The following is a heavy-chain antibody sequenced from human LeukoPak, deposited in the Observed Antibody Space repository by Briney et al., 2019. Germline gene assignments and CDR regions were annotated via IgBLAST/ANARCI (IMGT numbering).Heavy chain of an antibody. CDR1: GFTFSNAW. V-gene: IGHV3-15*01. D-gene: IGHD3-9*01. J-gene: IGHJ4*02. CDR3: TTDLIYYDILTAKGGDY. Sequence: GGSLRLSCAASGFTFSNAWMSWVRQAPGKGLEWVGRIKSKTDGGTTDYAAPVKGRFTISRDDSKNTLYLQMNRLKIEDTAVYYCTTDLIYYDILTAKGGDYWGQGTLVTVSS. CDR2: IKSKTDGGTT.